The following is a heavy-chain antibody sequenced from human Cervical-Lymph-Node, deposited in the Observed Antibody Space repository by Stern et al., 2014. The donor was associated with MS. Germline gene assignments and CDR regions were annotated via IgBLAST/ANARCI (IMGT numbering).Heavy chain of an antibody. D-gene: IGHD3-22*01. CDR1: GFPFSGHG. Sequence: VQLVESGGGVVQPCGALRLSCAASGFPFSGHGLHWVRQAPGKGLEWVGLISYDGSNKWYAESVKGRFTISRDSSRNTMFLQMNTLRLEDAAVYYCARDGPNYDHNGRGDAFDVWGQGAMVTVSP. CDR2: ISYDGSNK. CDR3: ARDGPNYDHNGRGDAFDV. V-gene: IGHV3-33*05. J-gene: IGHJ3*01.